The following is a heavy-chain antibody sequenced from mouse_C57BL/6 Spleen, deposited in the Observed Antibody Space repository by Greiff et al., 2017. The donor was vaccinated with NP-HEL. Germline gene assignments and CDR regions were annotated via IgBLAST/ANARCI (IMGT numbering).Heavy chain of an antibody. D-gene: IGHD1-1*01. CDR1: GYTFTDYN. Sequence: VQLKQSGPELVKPGASVKMSCKASGYTFTDYNMHWVKQSHGKSLEWIGYINPNNGGTSYNQKFKGKATLTVNKSSSTAYMELRSLTSEESAVYYCARSVTTVVPYYAMDYWGQGTSVTVSS. V-gene: IGHV1-22*01. CDR2: INPNNGGT. CDR3: ARSVTTVVPYYAMDY. J-gene: IGHJ4*01.